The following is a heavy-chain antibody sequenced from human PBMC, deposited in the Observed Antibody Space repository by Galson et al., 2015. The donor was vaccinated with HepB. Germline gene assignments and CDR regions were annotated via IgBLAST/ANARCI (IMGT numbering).Heavy chain of an antibody. CDR2: ISGGGGHT. V-gene: IGHV3-23*01. Sequence: SLRLSCAASGFTFTTYTMSWVRQAPGKGLEWVSSISGGGGHTYYADSVKGRFTISRDRSRNTVSLQMSRLRAEDTAVYYCAKDGPPSFIPHFFDSWGQGTLVTVSS. D-gene: IGHD2-21*01. CDR3: AKDGPPSFIPHFFDS. CDR1: GFTFTTYT. J-gene: IGHJ4*02.